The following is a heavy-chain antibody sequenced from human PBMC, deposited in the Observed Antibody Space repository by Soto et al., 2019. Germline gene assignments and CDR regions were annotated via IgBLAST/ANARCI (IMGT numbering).Heavy chain of an antibody. J-gene: IGHJ6*02. V-gene: IGHV3-74*01. CDR3: ARVRWGGSSPAYYYYYGMDV. CDR2: INSDGSST. Sequence: GGSLRLSCAASGFTFSSYWMHWVRQAPGKGLVWVSRINSDGSSTSYADSVKGRFTISRDNAKNTLYLQMNSLRAEDTAVYYCARVRWGGSSPAYYYYYGMDVWGQGTTVTVSS. CDR1: GFTFSSYW. D-gene: IGHD6-6*01.